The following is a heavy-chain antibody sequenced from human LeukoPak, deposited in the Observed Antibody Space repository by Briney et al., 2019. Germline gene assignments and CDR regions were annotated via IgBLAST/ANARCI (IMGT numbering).Heavy chain of an antibody. J-gene: IGHJ3*02. D-gene: IGHD3-3*01. CDR3: ARSYYDFWSGYYRYDAFDI. Sequence: SVKVSCKASGGTFSSYAISWVRQAPGQGLEWMGGIIPIFGTANYAQKFQGRVTITADESTSTAYMELSSLRSEDTAVYYCARSYYDFWSGYYRYDAFDIWGQGTMVTVSS. V-gene: IGHV1-69*01. CDR2: IIPIFGTA. CDR1: GGTFSSYA.